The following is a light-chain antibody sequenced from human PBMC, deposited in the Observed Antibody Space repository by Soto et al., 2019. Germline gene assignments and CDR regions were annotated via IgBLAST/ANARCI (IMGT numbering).Light chain of an antibody. V-gene: IGKV1-5*01. CDR1: QSISVW. CDR3: QQYNSYSWT. J-gene: IGKJ1*01. Sequence: DIQMTQSPSTLSASVGERVTITCRASQSISVWMAWYQQKPGRAPKLLIYDASNLESGVPSRFSGNGSGTEFTFAISSLQPDDFATYYCQQYNSYSWTFGQGTKVEIK. CDR2: DAS.